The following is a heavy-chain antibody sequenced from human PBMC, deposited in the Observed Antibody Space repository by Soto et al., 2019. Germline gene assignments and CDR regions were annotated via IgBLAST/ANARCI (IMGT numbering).Heavy chain of an antibody. CDR3: SRELVPHPGGLDV. CDR2: INSDGSST. J-gene: IGHJ6*02. D-gene: IGHD3-10*01. Sequence: PGGSLRLSCAASGCNITSYWMHWVRHAPGKGLVWVSRINSDGSSTDYADSVKGRLTISRDNAKHTLYLQMNSLRTEDTGVYYCSRELVPHPGGLDVWGQGTTVTVSS. V-gene: IGHV3-74*01. CDR1: GCNITSYW.